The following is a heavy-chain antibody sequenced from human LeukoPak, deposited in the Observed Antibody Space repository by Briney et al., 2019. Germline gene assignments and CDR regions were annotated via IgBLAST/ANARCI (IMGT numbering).Heavy chain of an antibody. Sequence: SETLSLTCAVYGGSISGYYWSWIRQPPGKGLEWIGEIYHSGSTNYNPSLKSRVTISLDTSKNQFSLKLSSVTAADTAVYYCASGGSGWYVGGYRDFQLWGEGTLDTVSS. V-gene: IGHV4-34*01. CDR1: GGSISGYY. CDR3: ASGGSGWYVGGYRDFQL. CDR2: IYHSGST. J-gene: IGHJ1*01. D-gene: IGHD6-19*01.